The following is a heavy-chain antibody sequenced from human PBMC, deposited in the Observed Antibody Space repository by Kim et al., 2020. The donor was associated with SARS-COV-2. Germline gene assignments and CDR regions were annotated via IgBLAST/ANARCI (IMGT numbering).Heavy chain of an antibody. D-gene: IGHD3-3*01. CDR1: GGSISSGGYY. J-gene: IGHJ5*02. CDR3: ARAQITIFGVVIGWFDP. V-gene: IGHV4-31*03. Sequence: SETLSLTCTVSGGSISSGGYYWSWVRQHPGKGLEWIGYIYYSGSTYYNPSLNSRVTISVDTSKNQFSLKLSSVTAADTAVYYCARAQITIFGVVIGWFDPWGQGTLVTVSS. CDR2: IYYSGST.